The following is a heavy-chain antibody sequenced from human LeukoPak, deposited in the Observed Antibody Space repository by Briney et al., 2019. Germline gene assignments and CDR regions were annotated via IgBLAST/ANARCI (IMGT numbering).Heavy chain of an antibody. CDR1: GFTFTHYG. CDR3: ARGVVIAAAGTGMDYFDY. CDR2: ISSSSSYI. V-gene: IGHV3-21*01. J-gene: IGHJ4*02. D-gene: IGHD6-13*01. Sequence: GGSLRLSCAASGFTFTHYGMNWVRQAPGKGLEWVSSISSSSSYIYYADSVKGRFTISRDNAKNSLYLQMNSLRAEDTAVYYCARGVVIAAAGTGMDYFDYWGQGTLVTVSS.